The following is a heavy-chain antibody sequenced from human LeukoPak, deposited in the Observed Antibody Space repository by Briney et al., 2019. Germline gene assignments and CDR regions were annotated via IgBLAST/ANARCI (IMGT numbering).Heavy chain of an antibody. Sequence: GGSLRLSCAASGFTFSSYSVNWVRQAPGKGLEWVSYISSSSSTIYYADSVEGRFTISRDNAKNSLYLQMNSLRAEDTAVYYCARECRVSSTPLYYFDYWGQGTLVTVSS. CDR3: ARECRVSSTPLYYFDY. J-gene: IGHJ4*02. D-gene: IGHD2-2*01. CDR2: ISSSSSTI. CDR1: GFTFSSYS. V-gene: IGHV3-48*04.